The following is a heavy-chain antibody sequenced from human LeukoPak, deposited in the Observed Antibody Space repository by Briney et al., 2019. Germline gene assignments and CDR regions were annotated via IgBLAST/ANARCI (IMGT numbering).Heavy chain of an antibody. D-gene: IGHD3-22*01. CDR1: GGSISSGSYY. V-gene: IGHV4-61*10. CDR3: TRGSIAYYYMDV. J-gene: IGHJ6*03. CDR2: IYYSGST. Sequence: SETLSLTCTVSGGSISSGSYYWSWIRQPAGKGLEWIGNIYYSGSTNYNPSLKSRVTISVDTSKNQFSLKLSSVTAADTAVYYCTRGSIAYYYMDVWGKGTTVTISS.